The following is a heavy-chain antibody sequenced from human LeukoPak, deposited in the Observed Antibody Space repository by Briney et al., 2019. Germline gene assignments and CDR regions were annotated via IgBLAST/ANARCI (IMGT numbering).Heavy chain of an antibody. CDR1: GFTFSLYA. CDR2: IDSGSDDR. J-gene: IGHJ4*02. CDR3: ARDTYPPQLIDY. D-gene: IGHD5-18*01. Sequence: GGSLRLSCAASGFTFSLYAMNWVRQAPGKGREGVSYIDSGSDDRLFADSVRGRFTISRDNAKNSVYLQMSSLRPEDSGVYYCARDTYPPQLIDYWGQGTLVTVSS. V-gene: IGHV3-21*05.